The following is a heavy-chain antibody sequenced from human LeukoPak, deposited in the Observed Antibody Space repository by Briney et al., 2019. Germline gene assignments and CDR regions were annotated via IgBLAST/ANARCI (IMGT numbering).Heavy chain of an antibody. Sequence: PSETLSLTCAVYGGSFSGYYWSWIRQPPGKGLEWIGEINHSGSTNYNPSLKSRVTISVDTSKNQFSLKLSSVTAADTAVYYCARGRIVVVPAVMRVYYYYGMDVWGQGTTVTVSS. CDR1: GGSFSGYY. V-gene: IGHV4-34*01. J-gene: IGHJ6*02. D-gene: IGHD2-2*01. CDR3: ARGRIVVVPAVMRVYYYYGMDV. CDR2: INHSGST.